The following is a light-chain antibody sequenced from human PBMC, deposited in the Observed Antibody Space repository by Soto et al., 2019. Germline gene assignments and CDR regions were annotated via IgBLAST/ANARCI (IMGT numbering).Light chain of an antibody. Sequence: SPGALSLSTGDRATLSCRASQSVSSNLDWYQQKPGKAPSLLIYGASTRATGIPARFSGSGSGTDFTLTICCLEPEDFALYSCQQRSFWPLTFGG. CDR3: QQRSFWPLT. CDR2: GAS. V-gene: IGKV3-11*01. J-gene: IGKJ4*01. CDR1: QSVSSN.